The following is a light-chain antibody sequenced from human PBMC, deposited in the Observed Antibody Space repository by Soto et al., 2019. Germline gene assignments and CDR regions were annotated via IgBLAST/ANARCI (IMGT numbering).Light chain of an antibody. CDR3: QQYNSYPWT. CDR2: DAS. CDR1: QSISDW. V-gene: IGKV1-5*01. Sequence: DIQMTQSPSTLSASIGDRVTITCRASQSISDWLAWYQQKPGKAPKLLIFDASSLESGVPSRFSGSGSGTEFTLTISSMRHEAFTTYYCQQYNSYPWTFGQGTKVDIK. J-gene: IGKJ1*01.